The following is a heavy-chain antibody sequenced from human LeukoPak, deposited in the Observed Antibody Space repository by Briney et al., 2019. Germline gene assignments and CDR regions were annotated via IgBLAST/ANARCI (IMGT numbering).Heavy chain of an antibody. D-gene: IGHD3-22*01. J-gene: IGHJ3*02. CDR1: GGSISSGGYY. CDR2: IYYSGST. Sequence: SQTLSLTCTVSGGSISSGGYYWSSIRQHPGKGLEWIGYIYYSGSTYYNPSLKSRVTISVDTSKNQFSLKLSSVTAADTAVYYCARGVVANAGGAFDIWGQGTMVTVSS. V-gene: IGHV4-31*03. CDR3: ARGVVANAGGAFDI.